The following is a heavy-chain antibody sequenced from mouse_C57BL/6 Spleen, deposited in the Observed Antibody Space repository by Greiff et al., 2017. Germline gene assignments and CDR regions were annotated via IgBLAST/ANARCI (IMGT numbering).Heavy chain of an antibody. CDR3: ARTDDTYEEAWFAY. J-gene: IGHJ3*01. CDR1: GFSLTSYA. D-gene: IGHD5-1*01. V-gene: IGHV2-9-1*01. CDR2: IWTGGGT. Sequence: VKLVESGPGLVAPSQSLSITCTVSGFSLTSYALSWVRQPPGKGLEWLGVIWTGGGTNYNSALKSRLSISKDNSKSQVFLKMNSLQTDDTARYYCARTDDTYEEAWFAYWGQGTLVTVSA.